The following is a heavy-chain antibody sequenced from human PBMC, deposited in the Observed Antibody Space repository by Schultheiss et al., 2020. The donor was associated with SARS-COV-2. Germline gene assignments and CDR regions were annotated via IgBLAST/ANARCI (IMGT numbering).Heavy chain of an antibody. V-gene: IGHV4-38-2*01. Sequence: SETLSLTCAVSGYSISSGYYWGWIRQPPGKGLEWIGSIYHSGSTYYNPSLSSRVTMSLDTSKNHFSLRLSSLTAADTAVYYCARFYDSSGWRRRTFDVWGQGTMVTVSS. CDR3: ARFYDSSGWRRRTFDV. CDR1: GYSISSGYY. D-gene: IGHD3-22*01. CDR2: IYHSGST. J-gene: IGHJ3*01.